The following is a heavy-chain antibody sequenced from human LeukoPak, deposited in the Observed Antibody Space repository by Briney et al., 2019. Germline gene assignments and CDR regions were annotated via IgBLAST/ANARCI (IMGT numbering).Heavy chain of an antibody. CDR2: IYTSGST. CDR3: ARDRNYYGSGSYYSYYYYYMDV. D-gene: IGHD3-10*01. Sequence: SETLSLTCTVSGGSISSGTYYWNWIRQPAGKGLEWIGRIYTSGSTNYNPSLKSRVTISVDTSKNHFSLKLSSVTAADTAVYYCARDRNYYGSGSYYSYYYYYMDVWGKGTTVTISS. J-gene: IGHJ6*03. CDR1: GGSISSGTYY. V-gene: IGHV4-61*02.